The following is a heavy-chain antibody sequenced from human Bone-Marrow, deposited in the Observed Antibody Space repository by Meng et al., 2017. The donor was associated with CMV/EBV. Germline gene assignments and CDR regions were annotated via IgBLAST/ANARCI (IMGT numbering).Heavy chain of an antibody. CDR3: ARAPGGGSYYGDY. J-gene: IGHJ4*02. V-gene: IGHV3-66*01. Sequence: CAASGFTVSSTSMSWVRQAPGKGLEWVSVIYSGGSTYYADSVKGRFTISRDNSKNTLYLQMNSLRAEDTAVYYCARAPGGGSYYGDYWGQGTLVTVSS. CDR1: GFTVSSTS. CDR2: IYSGGST. D-gene: IGHD1-26*01.